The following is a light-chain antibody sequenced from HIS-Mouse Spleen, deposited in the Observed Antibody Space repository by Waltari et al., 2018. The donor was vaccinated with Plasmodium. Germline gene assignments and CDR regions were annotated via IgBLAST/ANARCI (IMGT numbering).Light chain of an antibody. CDR1: QRVSSY. J-gene: IGKJ3*01. CDR2: DAS. Sequence: EIVLTQSPATLSLSPGERATLYCRASQRVSSYLAWYQQKPGQAPRLLIYDASNRATGIPARFSGSGSGTDFTLTISSLEPEDFAVYYCQQRSFGPGTKVDIK. V-gene: IGKV3-11*01. CDR3: QQRS.